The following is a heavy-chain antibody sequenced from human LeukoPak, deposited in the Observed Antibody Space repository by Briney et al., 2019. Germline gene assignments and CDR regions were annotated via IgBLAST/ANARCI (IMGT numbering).Heavy chain of an antibody. CDR3: ASSDSSGYYYYFDY. J-gene: IGHJ4*02. D-gene: IGHD3-22*01. V-gene: IGHV4-34*01. CDR1: GGSFSGYY. CDR2: INHSGST. Sequence: PSETLSLTCAVYGGSFSGYYWSWIRQPPGKGLEWIGEINHSGSTNYNPSPKSRVTISVDTSKIQFSLKLSSVTAADTAVYYCASSDSSGYYYYFDYWGQGTLVTVSS.